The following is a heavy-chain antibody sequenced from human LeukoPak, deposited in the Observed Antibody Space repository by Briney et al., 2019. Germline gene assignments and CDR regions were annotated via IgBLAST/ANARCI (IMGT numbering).Heavy chain of an antibody. Sequence: SETLSLTFTVFGGSISNYYWAWIRQPPGEGLEWVGEINHSGSTNYNPSLKSRVTISVDTSKNQFSLKLSSVTAADTAVYYCARARSSSWYADFDYWGQGTLVTVSS. CDR1: GGSISNYY. CDR3: ARARSSSWYADFDY. V-gene: IGHV4-34*01. CDR2: INHSGST. D-gene: IGHD6-13*01. J-gene: IGHJ4*02.